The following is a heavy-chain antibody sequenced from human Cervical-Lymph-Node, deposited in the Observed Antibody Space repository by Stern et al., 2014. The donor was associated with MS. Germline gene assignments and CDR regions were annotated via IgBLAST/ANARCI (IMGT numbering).Heavy chain of an antibody. CDR3: ARGDYYGSGSYYNDY. D-gene: IGHD3-10*01. Sequence: VQLVESGPGLVKPSETLSLTCTVSGGSISSYYWSWIRQPPGKGLEWIGYIYYSGSTNYNPSLKSRVTISVDTSKNQFSLKLSSVTAADTAVYYCARGDYYGSGSYYNDYWGQGTLVTVSS. CDR2: IYYSGST. V-gene: IGHV4-59*01. J-gene: IGHJ4*02. CDR1: GGSISSYY.